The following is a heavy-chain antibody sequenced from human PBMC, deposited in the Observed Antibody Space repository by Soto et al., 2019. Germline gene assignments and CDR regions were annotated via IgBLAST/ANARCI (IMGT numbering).Heavy chain of an antibody. J-gene: IGHJ6*02. CDR3: ARDTPEGTFWYPSYGMDV. Sequence: VGSLRLSCAASGFTFSSYWMSWVRQAPGKGLEWVANIKQDGSEEYYVDSVKGRFTISRDNAKNSLYLQMNSLRAEDTAVYYCARDTPEGTFWYPSYGMDVWGQGTTVPSP. CDR2: IKQDGSEE. V-gene: IGHV3-7*01. CDR1: GFTFSSYW. D-gene: IGHD6-13*01.